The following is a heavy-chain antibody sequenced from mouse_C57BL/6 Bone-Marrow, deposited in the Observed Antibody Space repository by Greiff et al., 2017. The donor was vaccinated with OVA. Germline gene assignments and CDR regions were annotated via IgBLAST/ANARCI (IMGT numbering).Heavy chain of an antibody. J-gene: IGHJ2*01. CDR1: GYTFTSYW. CDR3: ASGYYFDY. CDR2: IDPSDSYT. Sequence: QVQLQQPGAELVMPGASVKLSCKASGYTFTSYWMHWVKQRPGRGLEWIGEIDPSDSYTYYNQKFKGKSTLTVDKSSSTAYMQLSSLTSEDSAVYYCASGYYFDYWGQGTTLTVSS. V-gene: IGHV1-69*01.